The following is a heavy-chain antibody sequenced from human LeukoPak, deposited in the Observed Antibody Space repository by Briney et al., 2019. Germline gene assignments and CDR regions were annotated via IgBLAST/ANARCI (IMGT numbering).Heavy chain of an antibody. CDR2: ISAYNGNT. CDR1: GYTFTNYA. D-gene: IGHD2-2*02. CDR3: ARIVVPAALPYYYYYYMDV. Sequence: ASVKVSCKASGYTFTNYAINWVRQAPGQGLEWMGWISAYNGNTNYAQKLQGRVTITTDTSTSTAYMELRSLRSDDTAVYYCARIVVPAALPYYYYYYMDVWGKGTTVTVSS. V-gene: IGHV1-18*01. J-gene: IGHJ6*03.